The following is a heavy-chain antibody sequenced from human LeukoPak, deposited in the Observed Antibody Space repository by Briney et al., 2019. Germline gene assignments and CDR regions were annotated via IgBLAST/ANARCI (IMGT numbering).Heavy chain of an antibody. CDR1: GFTFSSYS. D-gene: IGHD6-19*01. CDR3: ARDRADSGDSTNYYYYGMDV. CDR2: ISGSGGST. V-gene: IGHV3-21*04. J-gene: IGHJ6*02. Sequence: GGSLRLSCAASGFTFSSYSMNWVRQAPGKGLEWVSAISGSGGSTYYADSVKGRFTISRDNAKNSLYLQMNSLRAEDTAVYYCARDRADSGDSTNYYYYGMDVWGQGTTVTVSS.